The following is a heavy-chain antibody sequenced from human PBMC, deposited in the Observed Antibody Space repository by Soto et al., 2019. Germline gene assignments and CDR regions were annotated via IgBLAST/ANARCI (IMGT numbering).Heavy chain of an antibody. CDR2: IYWDGDK. Sequence: QITLKESGPTLVKPTQTLTRTCTFSGFSLNTGGLGVGWIRQPPGKALEWLALIYWDGDKRYSPSLQSRLSIPKDTSNNQVVLTMTHTDPVDTATYYCVHSRCGGDCLRSSSSHYYYGMDVWGQGNTVTVSS. CDR1: GFSLNTGGLG. J-gene: IGHJ6*02. D-gene: IGHD2-21*02. CDR3: VHSRCGGDCLRSSSSHYYYGMDV. V-gene: IGHV2-5*02.